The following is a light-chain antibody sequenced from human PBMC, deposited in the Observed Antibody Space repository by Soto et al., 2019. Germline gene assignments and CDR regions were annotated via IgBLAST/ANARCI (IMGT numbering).Light chain of an antibody. J-gene: IGLJ1*01. V-gene: IGLV2-8*01. Sequence: QSVLTQPPSASGSPGQSLTISCTGTSXDVGAYDYVSWHQQHPGKAPKLLIYDVNRRPPGVPDRFFGSKSGNTASLTVSGLQAEDEADYYCVSFAGGTYVFGTGTKVTVL. CDR3: VSFAGGTYV. CDR2: DVN. CDR1: SXDVGAYDY.